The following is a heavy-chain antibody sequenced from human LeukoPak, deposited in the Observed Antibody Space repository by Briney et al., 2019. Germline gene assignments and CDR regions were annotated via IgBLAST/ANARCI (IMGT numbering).Heavy chain of an antibody. J-gene: IGHJ4*02. CDR1: GGSISSSNW. Sequence: PSGTLSLTCAVSGGSISSSNWWSWVRQPPGKGLEWIGEIYHSGSTNYNPSLKSRVTISVDKSKNQFSLKLSSVTAADTAVYYCARVDLGGPAGRRLGYGGNPRFDYWGQGTLVTVSS. D-gene: IGHD4-23*01. V-gene: IGHV4-4*02. CDR3: ARVDLGGPAGRRLGYGGNPRFDY. CDR2: IYHSGST.